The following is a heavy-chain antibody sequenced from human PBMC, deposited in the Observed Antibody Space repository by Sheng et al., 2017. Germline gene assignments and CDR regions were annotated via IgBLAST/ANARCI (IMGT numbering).Heavy chain of an antibody. V-gene: IGHV1-69*04. CDR1: GGTFSSYA. D-gene: IGHD3-10*02. J-gene: IGHJ6*03. Sequence: QVQLVQSGAEVKKPGSSVKVSCKASGGTFSSYAISWVRQAPGQGLEWMGGIIPILGIANYAQKFQGRVTITADKSTSTAYMELSSLRSEDTAVYYCARGLGSGWGNSEYYYYYMDVWGKGTTVTVSS. CDR3: ARGLGSGWGNSEYYYYYMDV. CDR2: IIPILGIA.